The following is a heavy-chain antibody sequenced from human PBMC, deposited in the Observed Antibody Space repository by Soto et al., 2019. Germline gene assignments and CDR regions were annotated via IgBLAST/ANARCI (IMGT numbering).Heavy chain of an antibody. CDR1: GYTFTGYY. CDR3: AKGGAIVAAGTRVYLYNAMDV. D-gene: IGHD1-26*01. J-gene: IGHJ6*02. CDR2: INPNSGDT. Sequence: QVQLVQSGTEVKRPGDSVKVSCKASGYTFTGYYVHWVRQAPGQGLEWMGWINPNSGDTYLAQRFQGRVNMNRDTSIGTAYMELRSQTSYDTAEYCCAKGGAIVAAGTRVYLYNAMDVWGQGTKVTVSS. V-gene: IGHV1-2*02.